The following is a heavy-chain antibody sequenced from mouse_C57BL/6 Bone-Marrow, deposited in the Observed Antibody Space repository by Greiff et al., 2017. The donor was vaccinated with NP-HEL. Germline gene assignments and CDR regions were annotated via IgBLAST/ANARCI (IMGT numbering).Heavy chain of an antibody. Sequence: QVQLQQSGAELVRPGTSVKVSCKASGYAFTNYLIEWVKQRPGQGLAWIGVINPGSGGTNYNEKFKGKATLTADKSSSTAYMQLSSLTSEDSAVYFCARGPYYFDYWGQGTTLTVSS. CDR1: GYAFTNYL. V-gene: IGHV1-54*01. J-gene: IGHJ2*01. CDR2: INPGSGGT. CDR3: ARGPYYFDY.